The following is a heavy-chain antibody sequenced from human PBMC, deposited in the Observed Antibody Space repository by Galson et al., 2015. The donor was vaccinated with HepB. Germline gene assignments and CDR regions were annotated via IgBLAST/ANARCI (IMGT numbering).Heavy chain of an antibody. J-gene: IGHJ4*02. CDR2: ISGSGGST. V-gene: IGHV3-23*01. D-gene: IGHD2-2*02. CDR3: AKERYCSSTSCYRGVDY. Sequence: SLRLSCAASGFTFSSYAMSWVRQAPGKGLEWVSAISGSGGSTYYADSVKGRFTISRDNSKNTLYLQMNSLRAEDTAVYYCAKERYCSSTSCYRGVDYWSQGTLVTVSS. CDR1: GFTFSSYA.